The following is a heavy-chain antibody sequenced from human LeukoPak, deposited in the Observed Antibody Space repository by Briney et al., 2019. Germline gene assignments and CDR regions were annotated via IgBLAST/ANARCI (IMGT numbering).Heavy chain of an antibody. J-gene: IGHJ6*03. CDR3: AKGGEAARPSYYYYYMDV. V-gene: IGHV3-9*01. CDR2: ISWNSGSI. D-gene: IGHD6-6*01. CDR1: GFTFDDYA. Sequence: GGSLRLSCAASGFTFDDYAMHWVRQAPGKGLEWVSGISWNSGSIGYADSVKGRFTISRDNSKNSLYLQMNSLRTEDTALYYCAKGGEAARPSYYYYYMDVWGKGTTVTVSS.